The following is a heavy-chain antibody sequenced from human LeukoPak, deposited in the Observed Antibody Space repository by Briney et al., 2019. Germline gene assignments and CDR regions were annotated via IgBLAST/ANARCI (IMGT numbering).Heavy chain of an antibody. CDR3: ARDWRDSSGKFPNDAFDI. Sequence: GGSLRLSCATSEFTFSDYWMSWVRQAPGKGLEWVANIKEDGSETHYVDSVMGRFTISRDNAKNSLYLQMNSLRAEDTAVYYCARDWRDSSGKFPNDAFDIWGQGTMVTVSS. J-gene: IGHJ3*02. CDR2: IKEDGSET. V-gene: IGHV3-7*01. D-gene: IGHD3-22*01. CDR1: EFTFSDYW.